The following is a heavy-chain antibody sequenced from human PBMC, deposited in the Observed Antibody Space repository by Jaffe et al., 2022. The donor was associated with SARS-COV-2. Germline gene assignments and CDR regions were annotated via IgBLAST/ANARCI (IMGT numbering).Heavy chain of an antibody. J-gene: IGHJ6*02. D-gene: IGHD3-10*01. CDR2: INHSGST. CDR1: GGSFSGYY. Sequence: QVQLQQWGAGLLKPSETLSLTCAVYGGSFSGYYWSWIRQPPGKGLEWIGEINHSGSTNYNPSLKSRVTISVDTSKNQFSLKLSSVTAADTAVYYCARVGITMVRGVIVEYYYYGMDVWGQGTTVTVSS. V-gene: IGHV4-34*01. CDR3: ARVGITMVRGVIVEYYYYGMDV.